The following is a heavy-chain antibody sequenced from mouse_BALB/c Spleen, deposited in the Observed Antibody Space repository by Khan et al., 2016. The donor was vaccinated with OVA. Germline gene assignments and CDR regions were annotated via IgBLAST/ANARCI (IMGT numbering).Heavy chain of an antibody. Sequence: QVQLKESGPGPVAPSQSLSITCTVSGFSLTGYGVNWVRQPPGKGLEWLGMIWGDGGTDYNSALKSRLSISKDNSKSQVFLIMNRLQTDDTARYYCASAYYANYREAMDYWGQGTSVTVSS. V-gene: IGHV2-6-7*01. CDR3: ASAYYANYREAMDY. CDR2: IWGDGGT. J-gene: IGHJ4*01. CDR1: GFSLTGYG. D-gene: IGHD2-10*01.